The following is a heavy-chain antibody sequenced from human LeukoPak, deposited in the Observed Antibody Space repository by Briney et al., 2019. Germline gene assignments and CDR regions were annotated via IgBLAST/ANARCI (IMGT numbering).Heavy chain of an antibody. V-gene: IGHV7-4-1*02. CDR3: ARGYSITIFGAGGY. J-gene: IGHJ4*02. CDR1: GYTFTGYY. Sequence: GASVKVSRKASGYTFTGYYMHWVRQAPGQGLEWMGWINTNTGNPTYAQGFTGRFVFSLDTSVSTAYLQISSLKAEDTAVYYCARGYSITIFGAGGYWGQGTLVTVSS. CDR2: INTNTGNP. D-gene: IGHD3-3*01.